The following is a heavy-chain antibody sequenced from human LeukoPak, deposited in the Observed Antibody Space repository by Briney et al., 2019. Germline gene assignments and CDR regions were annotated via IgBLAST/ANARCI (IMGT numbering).Heavy chain of an antibody. CDR3: TTSRSGWYYFDY. V-gene: IGHV3-15*01. CDR1: GFTFSNAW. CDR2: IKSKTDGGTT. J-gene: IGHJ4*02. D-gene: IGHD6-19*01. Sequence: GGSLRLSCAASGFTFSNAWMSWVRQAPGKGLEWVGRIKSKTDGGTTDYAAPVKGRFTISRDDSNNTLYLQMNSLKTEDTAVYYCTTSRSGWYYFDYWGQGTLVTVSS.